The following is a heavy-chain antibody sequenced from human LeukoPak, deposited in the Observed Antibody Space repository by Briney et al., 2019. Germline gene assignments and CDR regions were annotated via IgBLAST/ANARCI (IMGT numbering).Heavy chain of an antibody. CDR3: ARVLHVNYAAFDI. J-gene: IGHJ3*02. V-gene: IGHV1-2*02. Sequence: ASVKVSCKASGYTFSGYYLHWVRQAPGQGLEWMGWIDPNSGGTNYAQKFQGRITMTRDTSINTDYIELSRLRSDDTAAYYCARVLHVNYAAFDIWGQGTMVTVSS. CDR2: IDPNSGGT. D-gene: IGHD4-11*01. CDR1: GYTFSGYY.